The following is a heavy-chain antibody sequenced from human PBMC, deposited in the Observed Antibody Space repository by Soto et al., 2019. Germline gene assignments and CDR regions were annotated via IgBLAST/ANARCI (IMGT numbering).Heavy chain of an antibody. D-gene: IGHD3-10*01. Sequence: EVRLVESGGGLVQPGGSLRLSCAAFGFTVSSNYMTWVRLAPGKGLEWVSLVYSGGATHYAASVKGRFTISTHSAQNTLFLEMNSLSSEDTATSYCVRGRYGSEIHWGQGTKVPVSS. J-gene: IGHJ4*02. V-gene: IGHV3-53*04. CDR3: VRGRYGSEIH. CDR2: VYSGGAT. CDR1: GFTVSSNY.